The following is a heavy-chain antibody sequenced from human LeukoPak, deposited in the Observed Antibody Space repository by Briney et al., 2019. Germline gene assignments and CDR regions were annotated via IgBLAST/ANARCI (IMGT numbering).Heavy chain of an antibody. CDR1: GGSISSYY. J-gene: IGHJ3*02. V-gene: IGHV4-59*08. CDR3: ARRSFSAATEDDAFDI. CDR2: TYYSGST. Sequence: PSGTLSLTCTVSGGSISSYYWSWIRQPPGKGLEWIGYTYYSGSTNYNPSLKSRVTISVDTSKNQFSLKLSSVTAADTAVYYCARRSFSAATEDDAFDIWGQGTMVTVSS. D-gene: IGHD6-25*01.